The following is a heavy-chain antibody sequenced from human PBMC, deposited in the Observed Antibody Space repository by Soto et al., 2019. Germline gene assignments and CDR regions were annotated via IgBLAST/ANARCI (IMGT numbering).Heavy chain of an antibody. V-gene: IGHV5-10-1*01. CDR2: IDPRDSYT. J-gene: IGHJ5*02. CDR3: ARLYCSSSTCDSWFDP. Sequence: GESLKISCTGFGYTFNIFRISWVRQMPGRGLEWVGRIDPRDSYTSYSPSFQGHVTISADKSISAVYLQWGSLKASDTAMYYCARLYCSSSTCDSWFDPWGQGTLVTVSS. D-gene: IGHD2-2*01. CDR1: GYTFNIFR.